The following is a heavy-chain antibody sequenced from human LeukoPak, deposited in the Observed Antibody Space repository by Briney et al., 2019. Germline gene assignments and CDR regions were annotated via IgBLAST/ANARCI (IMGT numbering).Heavy chain of an antibody. CDR1: GYTFTGYY. CDR3: ARVASQTYCSSTSCFYYYGMDV. V-gene: IGHV1-2*02. J-gene: IGHJ6*02. CDR2: INPNSGGT. D-gene: IGHD2-2*01. Sequence: VASVKVSCKASGYTFTGYYMHWVRQAPGQGLEWMGWINPNSGGTNYAQKFQGRVTMTRDTSISTAYMELSRLRSDDTAVYYCARVASQTYCSSTSCFYYYGMDVWGQGTTVTVSS.